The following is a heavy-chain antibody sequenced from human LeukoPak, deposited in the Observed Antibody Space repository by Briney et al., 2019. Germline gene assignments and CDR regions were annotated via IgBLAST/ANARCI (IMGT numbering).Heavy chain of an antibody. CDR1: GYSFTSYW. V-gene: IGHV5-51*01. CDR2: IYPADSST. CDR3: ARHHKSGYTGYESDY. D-gene: IGHD5-12*01. J-gene: IGHJ4*02. Sequence: GESLKISCKGSGYSFTSYWIGWVRQMPGKGLEWMGIIYPADSSTEYSPSFQGQVTISVDKSVNTAYLQWSRLKASDTATYYCARHHKSGYTGYESDYWGQGTLVIVSS.